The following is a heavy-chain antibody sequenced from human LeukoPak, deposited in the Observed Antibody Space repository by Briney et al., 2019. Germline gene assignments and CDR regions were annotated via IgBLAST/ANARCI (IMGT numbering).Heavy chain of an antibody. CDR2: ISLDGSNQ. D-gene: IGHD1-14*01. Sequence: GGSLRLSCAASRFTFRNYGMHWGRQAPRKGLEWLTLISLDGSNQFYADSVKGRFTISRDNSKDTLYLQMDALRPEDTAVYFCAKDYHLHGATFPGHWGQGTLVTVSS. V-gene: IGHV3-30*18. CDR3: AKDYHLHGATFPGH. J-gene: IGHJ4*02. CDR1: RFTFRNYG.